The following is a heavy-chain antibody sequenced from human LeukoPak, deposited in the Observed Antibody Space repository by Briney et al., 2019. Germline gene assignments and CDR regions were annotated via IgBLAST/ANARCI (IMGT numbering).Heavy chain of an antibody. CDR3: ARDLPQGYSGSYPDHTFDI. D-gene: IGHD1-26*01. CDR2: IIPIFGTA. J-gene: IGHJ3*02. V-gene: IGHV1-69*05. Sequence: SVKVSCKASGGTFSSYAISWVRQAPGQGLEWMGGIIPIFGTANYAQKFQGRVTITTDESTSTTYMELSSLRSEDTAVYYCARDLPQGYSGSYPDHTFDIWGQGTMVTVSS. CDR1: GGTFSSYA.